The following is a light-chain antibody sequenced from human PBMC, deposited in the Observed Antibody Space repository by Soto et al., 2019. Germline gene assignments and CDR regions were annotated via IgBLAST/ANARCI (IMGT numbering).Light chain of an antibody. Sequence: QSVLTQPASVSGSPGQSITISCTGTSSDVGSYNLVSWYQQHPGKAPKLMIYEGCKRPSGVSNRFSGSKSGNTASLTISGLQAEDEADYYCCSYAGSSTSVVFGGGTKLTVL. CDR1: SSDVGSYNL. V-gene: IGLV2-23*01. CDR3: CSYAGSSTSVV. J-gene: IGLJ2*01. CDR2: EGC.